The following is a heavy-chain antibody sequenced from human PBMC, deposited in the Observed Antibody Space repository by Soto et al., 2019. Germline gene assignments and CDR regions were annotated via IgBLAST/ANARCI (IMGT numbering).Heavy chain of an antibody. D-gene: IGHD6-6*01. CDR1: GGSISSTSYY. CDR3: ARRSEYDYFDY. Sequence: QLQLQESGPGLVKPSETLSLTCTVSGGSISSTSYYWGWIRQPPGKGLEWIGSIYYGGTTYYNPSLKSRVTMSVDTSKNQFSMKLNSVTAADTAVYYCARRSEYDYFDYWGQGTLVTVSS. J-gene: IGHJ4*02. CDR2: IYYGGTT. V-gene: IGHV4-39*01.